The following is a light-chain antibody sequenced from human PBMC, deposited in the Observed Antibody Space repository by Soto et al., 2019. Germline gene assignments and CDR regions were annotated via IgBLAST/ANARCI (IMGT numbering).Light chain of an antibody. CDR3: QQYYSYPRLT. Sequence: DIQMTQSPSTLSASVGDRVTITCRASQSISTWLAWYQQKIGKAPKLLIYAASTLQSGVPSRFSGSGSGTDFTLTISCLQSEDFATYYCQQYYSYPRLTFGGGTKVDIK. CDR2: AAS. CDR1: QSISTW. J-gene: IGKJ4*01. V-gene: IGKV1-5*01.